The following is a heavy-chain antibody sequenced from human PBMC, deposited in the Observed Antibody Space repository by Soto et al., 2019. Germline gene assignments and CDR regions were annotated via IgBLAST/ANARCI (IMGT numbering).Heavy chain of an antibody. V-gene: IGHV3-30-3*02. CDR1: GFAFENNA. J-gene: IGHJ4*02. CDR2: ISEDGTNE. CDR3: VKNLPSMWFWDFSD. D-gene: IGHD3-10*01. Sequence: VQLVESGGGVVQPGGSLRLHCEASGFAFENNAMHWVRQAPGKGLEWVSVISEDGTNEHYADSVKGRFSISRDNAKATLFLHMTSLGPEDTGLYYCVKNLPSMWFWDFSDWGQGTLVTVSS.